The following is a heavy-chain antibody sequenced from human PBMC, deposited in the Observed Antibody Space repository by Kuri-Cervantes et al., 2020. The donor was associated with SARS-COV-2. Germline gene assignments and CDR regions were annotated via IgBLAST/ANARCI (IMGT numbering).Heavy chain of an antibody. CDR1: GFTFSGYS. CDR2: IDSSSYYI. CDR3: AREEGGELGEAFDY. Sequence: GGSLRLSCAASGFTFSGYSMNWIRQAPGKGLEWVASIDSSSYYIYHADSVKGRLTISRDNAKTSPYLQMNSLKPEDTAVYYCAREEGGELGEAFDYWVQGALVTVSS. D-gene: IGHD7-27*01. V-gene: IGHV3-21*01. J-gene: IGHJ4*02.